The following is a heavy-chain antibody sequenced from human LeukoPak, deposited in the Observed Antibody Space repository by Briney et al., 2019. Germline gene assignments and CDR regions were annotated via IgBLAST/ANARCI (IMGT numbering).Heavy chain of an antibody. V-gene: IGHV3-30*18. Sequence: GRSLRLSCAVSGFTFSSYGMHWVRQPPGKGLEWVAVISYDGSNKYYADSVKGRFTISRDNSKNTPYLQMNSLRAEDTAVYYCAKVVAAAGIYWGQGTLVTVSS. J-gene: IGHJ4*02. CDR2: ISYDGSNK. D-gene: IGHD6-13*01. CDR3: AKVVAAAGIY. CDR1: GFTFSSYG.